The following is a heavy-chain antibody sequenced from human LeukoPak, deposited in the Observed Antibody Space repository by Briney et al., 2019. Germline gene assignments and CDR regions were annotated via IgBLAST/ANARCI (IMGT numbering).Heavy chain of an antibody. Sequence: GGSLRLSCAASGFTFSSNDMHWVRQAPAKGLDWVAVIWYDGNNKYYADSVKGRFTISRENSKNTLVLQMNSLRAEDTAVYYCATDAGHWFDRWGQGTMVTASS. V-gene: IGHV3-33*01. CDR1: GFTFSSND. J-gene: IGHJ5*02. CDR3: ATDAGHWFDR. CDR2: IWYDGNNK.